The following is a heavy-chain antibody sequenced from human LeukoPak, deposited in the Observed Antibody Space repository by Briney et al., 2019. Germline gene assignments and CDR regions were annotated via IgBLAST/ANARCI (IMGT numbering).Heavy chain of an antibody. J-gene: IGHJ4*02. CDR3: AIRRLSDDY. D-gene: IGHD3-16*02. CDR2: ISGSGGST. Sequence: GGSLRLSCAASGFTLASYAMSWVRQAPGKGLEWVSAISGSGGSTYYADSVKGRFTISRDNSKNTLYLQMNSLRAEDTAVYYCAIRRLSDDYWGQGTLVTVSS. CDR1: GFTLASYA. V-gene: IGHV3-23*01.